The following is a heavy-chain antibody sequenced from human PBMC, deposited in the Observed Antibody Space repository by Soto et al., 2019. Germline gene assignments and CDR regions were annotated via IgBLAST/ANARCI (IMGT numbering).Heavy chain of an antibody. D-gene: IGHD2-2*01. CDR3: ARLRYCSSTSCYNWFDP. V-gene: IGHV5-10-1*01. Sequence: PGESLKISCNGSGYSFTSYWISWVRQMPGKDLEWMGRIDPSDSYTSYSPSFQGHVTISADKSISTAYLQWSSLKASDTAMYYCARLRYCSSTSCYNWFDPWGQGTLVTVSS. CDR2: IDPSDSYT. J-gene: IGHJ5*02. CDR1: GYSFTSYW.